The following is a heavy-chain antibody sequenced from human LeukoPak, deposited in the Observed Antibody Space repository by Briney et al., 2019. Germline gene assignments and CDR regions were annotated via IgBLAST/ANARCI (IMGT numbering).Heavy chain of an antibody. CDR2: IYYSGST. J-gene: IGHJ4*02. CDR3: ARLVSGGTGIDY. CDR1: GGSISSSSYY. D-gene: IGHD1-26*01. Sequence: SETLSLTCTVSGGSISSSSYYWGWIRQPPGKGLEWIGSIYYSGSTYYNPSLKSRVTISVDTSKNQFSLKLSSVTAADTAVYYCARLVSGGTGIDYWGQGTLVTVSS. V-gene: IGHV4-39*01.